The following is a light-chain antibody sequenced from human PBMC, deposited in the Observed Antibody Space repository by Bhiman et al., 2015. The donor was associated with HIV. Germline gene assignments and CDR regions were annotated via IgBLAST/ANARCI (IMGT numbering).Light chain of an antibody. CDR2: DVS. Sequence: QSALTQPASVSGSPGQSITISCTGTSSDVGSYNFISWYQQHPGKVPKVMIYDVSKRPSGVSNRFSGSKSGNTASLTISGLQAEDEADYYCSSLTSSLTYVFGTGTNVTVL. CDR3: SSLTSSLTYV. V-gene: IGLV2-14*03. J-gene: IGLJ1*01. CDR1: SSDVGSYNF.